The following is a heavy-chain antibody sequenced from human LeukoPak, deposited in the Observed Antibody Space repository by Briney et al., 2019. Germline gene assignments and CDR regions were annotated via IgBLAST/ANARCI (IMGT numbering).Heavy chain of an antibody. CDR2: IYSSGST. CDR3: ARTLVDFWSGYYIRSKNLYFDY. Sequence: SETLSLTCTVSGDSITSGSYYWSWIRQPAGKGLEWIGRIYSSGSTNYNPSLKSRVTISVDTSKNQFSLKLSSVTAADTAVYYCARTLVDFWSGYYIRSKNLYFDYWGQGTLVTVSS. V-gene: IGHV4-61*02. D-gene: IGHD3-3*01. J-gene: IGHJ4*02. CDR1: GDSITSGSYY.